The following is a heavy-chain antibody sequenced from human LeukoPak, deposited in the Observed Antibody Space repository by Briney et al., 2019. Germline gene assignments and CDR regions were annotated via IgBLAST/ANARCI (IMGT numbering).Heavy chain of an antibody. CDR1: GGSISSYY. V-gene: IGHV4-59*01. CDR3: ATDLRENAFDI. Sequence: SETLSLTCAVYGGSISSYYWSWIRQPPGKGLEWIGYIYYSGSTNYNPSLKSRVTISVDTSKNQFSLKLSSVTAADTAVYYCATDLRENAFDIWGQGTMVTVSS. J-gene: IGHJ3*02. D-gene: IGHD5/OR15-5a*01. CDR2: IYYSGST.